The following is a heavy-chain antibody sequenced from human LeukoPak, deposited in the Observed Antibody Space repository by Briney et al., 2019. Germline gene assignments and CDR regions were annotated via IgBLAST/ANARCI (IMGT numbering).Heavy chain of an antibody. J-gene: IGHJ5*02. CDR2: ISAYNGNT. CDR1: GYTFTSYG. V-gene: IGHV1-18*01. CDR3: ARDESSYIVVVPAVHWFDP. Sequence: GASVKVSCKASGYTFTSYGISWVRQAPGQGLEWMGWISAYNGNTNYAQKLQGRVTMTTDTSTSTAYMELRSLRSDDTAVYYCARDESSYIVVVPAVHWFDPWGEGTLVTVSS. D-gene: IGHD2-2*01.